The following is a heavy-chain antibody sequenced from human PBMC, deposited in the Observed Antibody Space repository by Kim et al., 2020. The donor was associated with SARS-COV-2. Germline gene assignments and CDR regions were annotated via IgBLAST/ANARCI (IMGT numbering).Heavy chain of an antibody. J-gene: IGHJ6*02. CDR2: INPSGGSA. CDR3: ARDLGSSGWLDV. Sequence: ASVKVSCKASGYTFTSYYIHWVRQAPGQGLEWMGIINPSGGSASYAQKFQGRVTMTRDTSTSTVYMELSSLRSEDTAVYYCARDLGSSGWLDVWGQGTTVTVSS. V-gene: IGHV1-46*01. D-gene: IGHD6-13*01. CDR1: GYTFTSYY.